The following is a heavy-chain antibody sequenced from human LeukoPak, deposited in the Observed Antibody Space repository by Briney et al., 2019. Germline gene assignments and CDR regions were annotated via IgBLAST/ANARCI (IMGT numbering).Heavy chain of an antibody. J-gene: IGHJ6*02. CDR3: ATEKNYGDYNAYGMDV. Sequence: GGSLRLSCAASGFTFSSYGMHWVRQAPGKGLEWVAVISYDGSNKYYADSVKGRFTISRDNSKNTLYLQMNSLRAEDTAVYYCATEKNYGDYNAYGMDVWGQGTTVIVSS. D-gene: IGHD4-17*01. V-gene: IGHV3-30*03. CDR1: GFTFSSYG. CDR2: ISYDGSNK.